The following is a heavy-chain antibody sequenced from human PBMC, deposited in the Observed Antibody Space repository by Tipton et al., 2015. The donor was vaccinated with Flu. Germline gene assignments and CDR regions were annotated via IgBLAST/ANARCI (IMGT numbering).Heavy chain of an antibody. J-gene: IGHJ4*02. D-gene: IGHD3-22*01. Sequence: QVQLVQSGAEVKKPGSSVKVSCMASGGTFSSYAISWVRQAPGQGLEWMGRIIPIFGTANYAQKFQGRVTITADESTSTAYMELSSLRSEDTAVYYCARVGGDYYDSSGYERLDYWGQGTLVTVSS. V-gene: IGHV1-69*18. CDR2: IIPIFGTA. CDR1: GGTFSSYA. CDR3: ARVGGDYYDSSGYERLDY.